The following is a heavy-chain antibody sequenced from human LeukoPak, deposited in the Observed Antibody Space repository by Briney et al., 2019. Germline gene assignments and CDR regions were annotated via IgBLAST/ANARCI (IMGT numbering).Heavy chain of an antibody. CDR3: VGGAWFDP. Sequence: GGSLRLSCAASGFTFSDYYMSWIRQAPGKGLEWLSYISTSSYTYYADSVKGRFTISRDNAKNSLFLQMNSLGAEDTAVYYCVGGAWFDPWGQGTLVTVSS. CDR2: ISTSSYT. V-gene: IGHV3-11*06. CDR1: GFTFSDYY. D-gene: IGHD3-3*01. J-gene: IGHJ5*02.